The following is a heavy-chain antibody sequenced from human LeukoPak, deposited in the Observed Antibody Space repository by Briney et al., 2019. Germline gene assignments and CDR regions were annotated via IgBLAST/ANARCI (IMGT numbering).Heavy chain of an antibody. CDR1: GFTFSSYA. CDR3: AKDPSNYGDYPNWFDP. J-gene: IGHJ5*02. D-gene: IGHD4-17*01. Sequence: GGSLRLSCAASGFTFSSYAMSWVRQAPGKGLEWVSAISGSGGSTYYADSVKGRFTISRDNSKNTLYLQMNSLRAEDTAVYYCAKDPSNYGDYPNWFDPWGQGTLVTVSS. CDR2: ISGSGGST. V-gene: IGHV3-23*01.